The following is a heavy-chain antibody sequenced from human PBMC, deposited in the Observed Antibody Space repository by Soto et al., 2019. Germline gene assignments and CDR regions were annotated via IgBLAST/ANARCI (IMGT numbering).Heavy chain of an antibody. V-gene: IGHV3-30-3*01. CDR1: GFTFSSYA. CDR3: ARPLWRDDYNGGYFDL. D-gene: IGHD4-4*01. CDR2: ISYDGSNK. J-gene: IGHJ2*01. Sequence: QVQLVESGGGVVQPGRSLRLSCAASGFTFSSYAMHWVRQVPGKGLEWVAVISYDGSNKYYADSVKGRFTISRDNSKNPRNLQMNSLRAEDTAVYYCARPLWRDDYNGGYFDLWGRGTLVPVSS.